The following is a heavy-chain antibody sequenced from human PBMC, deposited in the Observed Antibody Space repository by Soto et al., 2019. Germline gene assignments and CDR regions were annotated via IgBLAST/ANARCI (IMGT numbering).Heavy chain of an antibody. CDR3: ASLSPGYCTNGVCYGGPLDY. V-gene: IGHV4-59*01. D-gene: IGHD2-8*01. CDR2: IYYSGST. Sequence: PSETLSLIWTVSGGSISSFYWSWIRQPPGKGLEWIGYIYYSGSTNYNPPLKSRVTISVDTSKNQFSLKLSSVTAADTAVYYCASLSPGYCTNGVCYGGPLDYWGQGTLVTVSS. J-gene: IGHJ4*02. CDR1: GGSISSFY.